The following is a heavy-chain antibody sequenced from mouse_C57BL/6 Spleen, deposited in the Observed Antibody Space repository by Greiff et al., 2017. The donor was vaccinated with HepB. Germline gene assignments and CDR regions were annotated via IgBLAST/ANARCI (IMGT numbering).Heavy chain of an antibody. CDR3: ARNTGNYLFDY. Sequence: VKLQESGPELVKPGASVKISCKASGYAFSSSWMNWVKQRPGKGLEWIGRIYPGDGDTNYNGKFKGKATLTADKSSSTAYMQLSSLTSEDSAVYFCARNTGNYLFDYRGQGTTLTVSS. D-gene: IGHD2-1*01. V-gene: IGHV1-82*01. J-gene: IGHJ2*01. CDR2: IYPGDGDT. CDR1: GYAFSSSW.